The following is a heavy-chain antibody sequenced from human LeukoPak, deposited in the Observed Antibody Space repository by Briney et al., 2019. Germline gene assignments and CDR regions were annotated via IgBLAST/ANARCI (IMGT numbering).Heavy chain of an antibody. CDR1: GFTFRSYG. V-gene: IGHV3-33*01. J-gene: IGHJ6*04. D-gene: IGHD3-10*01. Sequence: PGRSLRLSCAASGFTFRSYGMHWVRQAPGKGLEWVAVIWYDGSNKYYADSVKGRFTISRDNSKNTLYLQMNSLRAEDTAVYYCARECYGSGSPLYYGMDVWGKGTTVTASS. CDR3: ARECYGSGSPLYYGMDV. CDR2: IWYDGSNK.